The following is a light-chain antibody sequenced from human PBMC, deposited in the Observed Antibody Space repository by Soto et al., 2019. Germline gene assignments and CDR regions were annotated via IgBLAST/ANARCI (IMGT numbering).Light chain of an antibody. V-gene: IGKV1-5*01. J-gene: IGKJ4*01. CDR1: QSISSY. Sequence: DVRMTQSPSSLSASVGDRVTITCRASQSISSYLNWYQQKPGKAPKLLIYDASTLESGVPSRFSGSGSGTEFTLTISSLQPDDFATYYCQQYHRYSTFGGGTKVDIK. CDR2: DAS. CDR3: QQYHRYST.